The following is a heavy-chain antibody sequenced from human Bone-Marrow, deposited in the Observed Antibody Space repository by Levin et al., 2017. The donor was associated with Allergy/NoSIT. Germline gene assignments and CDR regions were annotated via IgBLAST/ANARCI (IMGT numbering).Heavy chain of an antibody. V-gene: IGHV1-18*01. Sequence: GESLKISCKASGYIFPSYGISWVRQAPGQGLEWMGWISGYSGHTNYAQKFQDRVNMTTDTSTSTAYMELRSLRSDDTAVYYCARDVVERMFFGVVTPFDYWGQGSLVTVSS. J-gene: IGHJ4*02. CDR3: ARDVVERMFFGVVTPFDY. CDR2: ISGYSGHT. D-gene: IGHD3-3*01. CDR1: GYIFPSYG.